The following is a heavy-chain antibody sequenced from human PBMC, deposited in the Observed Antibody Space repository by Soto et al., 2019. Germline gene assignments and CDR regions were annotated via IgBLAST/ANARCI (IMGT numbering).Heavy chain of an antibody. CDR2: ISYDGSNK. Sequence: QVQLVESGGGVVQPGRSLRLSCAASGFTFSSYAMHWVRQAPGKGLEWVAVISYDGSNKYYADSVKGRFTISRDNSKNTLYLQMNSLRAEDTAVYYCARDLRGRGWWLPRGPHYYYGMDVWGQGTTVTVSS. D-gene: IGHD5-12*01. J-gene: IGHJ6*02. CDR1: GFTFSSYA. CDR3: ARDLRGRGWWLPRGPHYYYGMDV. V-gene: IGHV3-30-3*01.